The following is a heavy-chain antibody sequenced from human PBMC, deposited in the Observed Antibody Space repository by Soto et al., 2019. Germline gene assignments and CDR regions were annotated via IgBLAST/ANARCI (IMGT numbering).Heavy chain of an antibody. V-gene: IGHV4-34*01. CDR2: INHSGSS. Sequence: QVQLQQWGAALLKPSETLSLTCAVYGGSFSGYDWTWIRQPPGTGLEWIGEINHSGSSNYNPSLKSRVTISVDTSKNQFSLKLTSVTAADTAVYYCARDKITGLFDYWGQGTLVTVSS. CDR1: GGSFSGYD. CDR3: ARDKITGLFDY. J-gene: IGHJ4*02. D-gene: IGHD2-8*02.